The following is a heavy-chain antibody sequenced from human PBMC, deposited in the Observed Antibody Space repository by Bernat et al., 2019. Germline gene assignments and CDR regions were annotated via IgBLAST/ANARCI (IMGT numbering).Heavy chain of an antibody. D-gene: IGHD3-10*01. V-gene: IGHV3-33*05. Sequence: QEQVVESGGGVVQPGRSLRLSCAVSGFTFSAFGMHWVRQAPGKGLEWVAVIIHDGSNAYYAESVKGRFTISRDNSKSTLYLQMNSLRAEDTAVYYCARDFTGTVVQGQPPDSWGQGTLVTVSS. J-gene: IGHJ4*02. CDR2: IIHDGSNA. CDR1: GFTFSAFG. CDR3: ARDFTGTVVQGQPPDS.